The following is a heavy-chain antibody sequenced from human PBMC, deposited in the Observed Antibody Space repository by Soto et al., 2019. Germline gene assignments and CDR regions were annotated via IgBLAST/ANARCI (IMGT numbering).Heavy chain of an antibody. Sequence: GGSLRLSCVASGFSFSSYWMYWVRQDPGKGLMWVSRINGDGSITHYADSVMGRFTISRDNAKNTVYLQMNSLRADDTARYYCVRLLDRDLWGQGTLVTVSS. CDR2: INGDGSIT. CDR1: GFSFSSYW. J-gene: IGHJ5*02. D-gene: IGHD2-15*01. V-gene: IGHV3-74*01. CDR3: VRLLDRDL.